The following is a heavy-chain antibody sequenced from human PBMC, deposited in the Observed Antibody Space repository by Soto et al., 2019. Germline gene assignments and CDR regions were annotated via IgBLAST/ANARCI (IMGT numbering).Heavy chain of an antibody. V-gene: IGHV4-31*03. Sequence: QVQLQESGPGLVKPSQTLSLTCTVSGGSISSGGYYWSWIRQHPGKGLEWIGYIYYSVSTYYNPSLKSRVTISVDTSKNQFSLKLSSVTAADTAVYYCARGRMTDPGAWFDPWGQGTLVTVSS. CDR1: GGSISSGGYY. J-gene: IGHJ5*02. CDR2: IYYSVST. D-gene: IGHD3-10*01. CDR3: ARGRMTDPGAWFDP.